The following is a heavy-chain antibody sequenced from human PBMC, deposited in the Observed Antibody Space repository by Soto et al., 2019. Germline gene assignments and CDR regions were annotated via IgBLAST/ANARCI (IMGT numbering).Heavy chain of an antibody. J-gene: IGHJ5*02. CDR2: ISAYTGNT. Sequence: QVQLVQSGAEVKKPGATVKVSCKASGYTFTSYYISWVRQAPGQAPEWMGWISAYTGNTNSPQKLQGRVTMTTDTSTSTAEMELRSLRSDDTAVYYCARDSPPIASWGQGTLVTVSS. D-gene: IGHD3-3*02. V-gene: IGHV1-18*01. CDR1: GYTFTSYY. CDR3: ARDSPPIAS.